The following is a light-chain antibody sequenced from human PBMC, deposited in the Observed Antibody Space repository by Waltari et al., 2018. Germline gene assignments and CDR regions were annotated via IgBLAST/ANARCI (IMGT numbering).Light chain of an antibody. CDR2: GAS. J-gene: IGKJ4*01. CDR3: QQYNRWPPLT. V-gene: IGKV3-15*01. CDR1: QGIHDN. Sequence: EVIMTQSPATLSVSPGDRVTLSCRASQGIHDNSAWYHQKPGQAPRLLIYGASTRATAVPARFRGSGSGTEFTLTISSLQSEDFGVYYCQQYNRWPPLTFGGGTKVDIK.